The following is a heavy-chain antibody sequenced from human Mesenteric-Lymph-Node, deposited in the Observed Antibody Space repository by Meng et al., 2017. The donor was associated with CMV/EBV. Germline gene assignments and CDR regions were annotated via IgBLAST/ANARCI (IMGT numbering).Heavy chain of an antibody. CDR1: GFSFSNYE. CDR2: ISSDGSST. J-gene: IGHJ6*02. CDR3: TVVVPTALIGDV. D-gene: IGHD2-2*01. V-gene: IGHV3-74*01. Sequence: GESLKISCAASGFSFSNYEMHWVRQAPGKGLVWVLGISSDGSSTSYADSVKGRFTISRDNAKNTLYLQMNSLRAEDTAVYFCTVVVPTALIGDVWGQGTTVTVSS.